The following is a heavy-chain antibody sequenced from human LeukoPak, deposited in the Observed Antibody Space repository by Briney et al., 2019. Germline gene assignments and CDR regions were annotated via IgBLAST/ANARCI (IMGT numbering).Heavy chain of an antibody. CDR2: INSDGSTT. CDR3: ERVRDGYYFDY. Sequence: GGSLRLSCAASGFTFSSYWMHWVRQALGKGLVWVSRINSDGSTTTYADSVKGRFTISRDNAKNTLYLQMNSLRADDTAVYYCERVRDGYYFDYWGQGTLVTVSS. D-gene: IGHD5-24*01. CDR1: GFTFSSYW. V-gene: IGHV3-74*01. J-gene: IGHJ4*02.